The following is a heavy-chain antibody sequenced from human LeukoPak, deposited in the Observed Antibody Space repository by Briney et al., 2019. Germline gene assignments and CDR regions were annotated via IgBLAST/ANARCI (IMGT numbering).Heavy chain of an antibody. CDR1: GFTFDNYA. J-gene: IGHJ4*02. D-gene: IGHD6-19*01. CDR3: AKVRGTYSSGYFFDY. CDR2: ISWNSGYI. Sequence: SLRLSCAATGFTFDNYAMHWVRQAPGKGLEWLSIISWNSGYIGYADSVKGRFTISRDNAKKSLDLQMNGLRAEDTAFYYCAKVRGTYSSGYFFDYWGQGTLVTVSS. V-gene: IGHV3-9*01.